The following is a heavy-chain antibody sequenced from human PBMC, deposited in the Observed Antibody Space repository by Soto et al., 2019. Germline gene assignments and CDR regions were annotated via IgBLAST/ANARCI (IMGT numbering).Heavy chain of an antibody. D-gene: IGHD4-17*01. CDR2: ISAYSGDT. CDR1: GYTFTGYS. CDR3: ARPSGSYGDYAWSLKY. V-gene: IGHV1-18*01. Sequence: QVQLVQSGAEVKKPGASVKVSCKASGYTFTGYSVGWVRQAPGQGLEWMGWISAYSGDTYYTQRFQERLTMTTDASTSTAYMELRSLRSDDTAVYYCARPSGSYGDYAWSLKYWGQGTLVTVSS. J-gene: IGHJ4*02.